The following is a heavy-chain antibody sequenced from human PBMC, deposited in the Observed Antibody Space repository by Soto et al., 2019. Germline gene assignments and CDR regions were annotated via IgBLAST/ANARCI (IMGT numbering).Heavy chain of an antibody. V-gene: IGHV3-30-3*01. CDR1: GFTFSSYA. CDR2: ISYDGSNK. D-gene: IGHD3-9*01. J-gene: IGHJ6*02. Sequence: GGSLRLSCAASGFTFSSYAMHWVRQAPGKGLEWVAVISYDGSNKYYADSVKGRFTISRDNSKNTLYLQMNSLRAEDTAVYYCARDQVMYYDILTGPLIGMDVWGQGTTVTVSS. CDR3: ARDQVMYYDILTGPLIGMDV.